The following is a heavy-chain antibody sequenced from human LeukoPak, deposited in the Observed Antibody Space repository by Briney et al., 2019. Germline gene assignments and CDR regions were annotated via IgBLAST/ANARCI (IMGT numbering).Heavy chain of an antibody. Sequence: GGSLRLSCAASGFTFSSYAMSWVRQAPGKGLEWVSAISGSGGSTYYADSVKGRFTISRDNSKNTLYLQMNSLRAEDTAVYCCAKDWYDYGDYDAFDIWGQGTMVTVSS. CDR2: ISGSGGST. V-gene: IGHV3-23*01. CDR1: GFTFSSYA. D-gene: IGHD4-17*01. J-gene: IGHJ3*02. CDR3: AKDWYDYGDYDAFDI.